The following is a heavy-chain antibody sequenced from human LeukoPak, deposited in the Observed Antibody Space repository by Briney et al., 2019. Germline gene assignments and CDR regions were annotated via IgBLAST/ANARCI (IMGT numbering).Heavy chain of an antibody. CDR2: ISSTSSHI. CDR3: ARLRSTQLRYFDVDY. D-gene: IGHD3-9*01. V-gene: IGHV3-21*01. CDR1: GFPFSNYE. Sequence: GGSLRLSCAASGFPFSNYEMNWVRQAPGKGLEWVSSISSTSSHIYYADSLKGRFTISRDNAKNSLYLQMNSLRAEDTAVYFCARLRSTQLRYFDVDYWGQGTLVTVSS. J-gene: IGHJ4*02.